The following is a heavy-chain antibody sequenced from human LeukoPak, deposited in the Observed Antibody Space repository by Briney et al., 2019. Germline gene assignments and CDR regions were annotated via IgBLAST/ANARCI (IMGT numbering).Heavy chain of an antibody. CDR3: ARLRRSPASKYQLFVRVFDY. D-gene: IGHD2-2*01. J-gene: IGHJ4*02. CDR2: INHSGST. V-gene: IGHV4-39*07. CDR1: GGSISSGSYY. Sequence: SETLSLTCTVSGGSISSGSYYWSWIRQPPGKGLEWIGEINHSGSTNYNPSLKSRVTISVDTSKNQFSLKLSSVTAADTAVYYCARLRRSPASKYQLFVRVFDYWGQGTLVTVSS.